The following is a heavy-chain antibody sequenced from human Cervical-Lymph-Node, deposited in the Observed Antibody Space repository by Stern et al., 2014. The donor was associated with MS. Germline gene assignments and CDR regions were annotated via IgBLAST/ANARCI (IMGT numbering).Heavy chain of an antibody. D-gene: IGHD1-14*01. CDR1: GYTLTNHY. CDR2: MSASSGSQ. J-gene: IGHJ4*02. V-gene: IGHV1-46*01. Sequence: VQLVESGAAVKKPGTSVKVSCKTSGYTLTNHYIHWVRQAPGQGPAWMGIMSASSGSQASAQKFRGRVNMTRDTSTRTFCMDLSGLSSDDTAVYFCARDIASAATGFDYWGQGTLVTVSS. CDR3: ARDIASAATGFDY.